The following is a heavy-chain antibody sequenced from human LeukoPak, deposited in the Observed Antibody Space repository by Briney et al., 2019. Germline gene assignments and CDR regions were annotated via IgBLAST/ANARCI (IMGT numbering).Heavy chain of an antibody. CDR3: ARGPRISLVRGALELDY. Sequence: SETLSLTCTVSGYSISSSYHWNWIRQPPGKGLEWIGYIYYSGSTNYNPSLKSRLTISVDTSKNQFSLKLSSVTAADTAVYYCARGPRISLVRGALELDYWGQGTLVTVSS. V-gene: IGHV4-61*01. D-gene: IGHD3-10*01. CDR2: IYYSGST. CDR1: GYSISSSYH. J-gene: IGHJ4*02.